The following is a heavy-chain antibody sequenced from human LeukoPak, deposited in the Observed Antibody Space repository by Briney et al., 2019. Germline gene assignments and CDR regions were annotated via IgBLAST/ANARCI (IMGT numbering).Heavy chain of an antibody. CDR1: GFTFSSSA. Sequence: GGSLRLSCAASGFTFSSSAMSWVRQAPGKGLEWVSAIGGSGSNTYYADSVKGRFTISRDNSKNTLYLQMNSLRAEDTAVYYCAKEESYYYDSSGYWDAFDIWGQGTMVTVSS. CDR2: IGGSGSNT. J-gene: IGHJ3*02. V-gene: IGHV3-23*01. D-gene: IGHD3-22*01. CDR3: AKEESYYYDSSGYWDAFDI.